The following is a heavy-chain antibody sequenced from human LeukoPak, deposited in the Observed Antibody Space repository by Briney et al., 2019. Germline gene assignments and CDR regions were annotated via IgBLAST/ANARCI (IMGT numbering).Heavy chain of an antibody. J-gene: IGHJ3*02. V-gene: IGHV4-39*07. CDR2: IYYSRST. CDR1: GGSISSSSYY. D-gene: IGHD6-13*01. CDR3: ARVVPSAAAGPDAFDI. Sequence: SETLSLTCTVSGGSISSSSYYWGWIRQPPGKGLEWIGSIYYSRSTYYNPSLKGRVTISVDTSKNQFSLKLSSVTAADTAVYYCARVVPSAAAGPDAFDIWGQGTMVTVSS.